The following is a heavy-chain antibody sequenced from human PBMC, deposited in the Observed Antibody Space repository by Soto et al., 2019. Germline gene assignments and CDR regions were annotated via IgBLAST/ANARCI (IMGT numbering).Heavy chain of an antibody. CDR3: ARIKWGLNYYNGMDV. J-gene: IGHJ6*02. V-gene: IGHV1-2*02. CDR1: GYSFSDYF. D-gene: IGHD1-26*01. CDR2: INPKTDAT. Sequence: QVQLVQSGAEVKKSGASVTVSCKPSGYSFSDYFIQWVRQAPGQGLEWVAWINPKTDATNYAKKFQGRVSLTWDTSSTTPYMELTWLRPDDTAVYYCARIKWGLNYYNGMDVWGQRTTVIISS.